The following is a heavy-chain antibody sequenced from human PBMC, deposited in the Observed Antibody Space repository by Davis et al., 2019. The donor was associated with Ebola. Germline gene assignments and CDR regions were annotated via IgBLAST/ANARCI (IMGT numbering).Heavy chain of an antibody. D-gene: IGHD3-22*01. J-gene: IGHJ3*02. CDR1: GGSITSYY. CDR3: ARVAYYYDSSGYNRGDFDI. CDR2: IYYSGST. Sequence: SETLSLTCTVSGGSITSYYWSWIRQPPGKGLEWLGYIYYSGSTHYNPSLKSRVTISVDTSKNQFSLKLSSVTAADTAVYYCARVAYYYDSSGYNRGDFDIWGQGTMVTVSS. V-gene: IGHV4-59*01.